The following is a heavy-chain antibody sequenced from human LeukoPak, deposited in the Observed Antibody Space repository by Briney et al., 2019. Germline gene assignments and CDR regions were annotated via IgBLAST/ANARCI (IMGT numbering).Heavy chain of an antibody. J-gene: IGHJ4*02. CDR2: IWYDGSNK. D-gene: IGHD3-10*01. CDR1: GITFSSYG. Sequence: GGSLRLSCAASGITFSSYGMHWVRQAPGKGLEWVAVIWYDGSNKYCADSVKGRFTISRDNSKNTLYLQMNSLRAEDTAVYYCARNKWFGESTPFDYWGQGTLVTVSS. V-gene: IGHV3-33*01. CDR3: ARNKWFGESTPFDY.